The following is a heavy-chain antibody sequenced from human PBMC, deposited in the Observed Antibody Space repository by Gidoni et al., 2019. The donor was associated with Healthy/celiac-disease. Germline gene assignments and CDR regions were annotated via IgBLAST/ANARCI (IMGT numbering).Heavy chain of an antibody. CDR1: GFTVGSNY. CDR3: ARDSKEVAAGDY. CDR2: IYSGGNT. V-gene: IGHV3-66*01. D-gene: IGHD6-13*01. Sequence: EVQLVVSGGGLVQHGGSLRLSCAASGFTVGSNYMSWVRQAPGKGLEWVLVIYSGGNTYYADSVKGRFTISRDNSKNTLYLQMNSRRAEDTAVYYCARDSKEVAAGDYWGQGTLVTVSS. J-gene: IGHJ4*02.